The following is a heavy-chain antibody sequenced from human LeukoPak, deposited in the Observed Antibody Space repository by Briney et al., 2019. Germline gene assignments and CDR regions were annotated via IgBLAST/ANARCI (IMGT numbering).Heavy chain of an antibody. V-gene: IGHV1-69*05. J-gene: IGHJ5*02. CDR1: GGTFSSYA. Sequence: SVKVSCKASGGTFSSYAISWVRQAPGQGLEWMGGIIPISGTANYAQKFQGRVTITTDESTSTAYMELSSLRSEDTAVYYCARDQRLYNWFDPWGQGTLVTVSS. CDR3: ARDQRLYNWFDP. CDR2: IIPISGTA. D-gene: IGHD3-16*01.